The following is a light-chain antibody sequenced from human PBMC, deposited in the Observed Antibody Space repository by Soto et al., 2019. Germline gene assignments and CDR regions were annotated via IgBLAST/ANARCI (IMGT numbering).Light chain of an antibody. J-gene: IGLJ3*02. CDR3: SSFTTITTWV. V-gene: IGLV2-14*01. CDR1: SRDVGAYNY. Sequence: QSALTQPASVSGSPGQSITISCTGTSRDVGAYNYVSWYQQHPGRAPKLMSYEVSYRPAGVSNRFSGSTSGNTASLTISGLQAEDEADYYCSSFTTITTWVFGGGTKLTVL. CDR2: EVS.